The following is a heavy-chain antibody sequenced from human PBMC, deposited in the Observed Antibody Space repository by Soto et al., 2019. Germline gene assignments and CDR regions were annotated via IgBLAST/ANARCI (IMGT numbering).Heavy chain of an antibody. Sequence: GGSLRLSCAASGFTFSSYDMHWVRQATGKGLEWVSAIGTAGDTYYPGSVKGRFTISRENAKNSFYLRMNSLRAGDTAVYYCARAAMVRGRGYYYYYYMDVWGKGTTVTVSS. V-gene: IGHV3-13*01. J-gene: IGHJ6*03. CDR2: IGTAGDT. CDR1: GFTFSSYD. D-gene: IGHD3-10*01. CDR3: ARAAMVRGRGYYYYYYMDV.